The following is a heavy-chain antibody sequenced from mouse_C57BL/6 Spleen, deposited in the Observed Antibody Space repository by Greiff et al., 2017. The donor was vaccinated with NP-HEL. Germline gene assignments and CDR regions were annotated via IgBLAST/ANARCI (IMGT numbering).Heavy chain of an antibody. V-gene: IGHV5-15*01. J-gene: IGHJ3*01. CDR2: ISNLAYSI. CDR1: GFTFSDYG. D-gene: IGHD1-1*01. Sequence: DVMLVESGGGLVQPGGSLKLSCAASGFTFSDYGMAWVRQAPRKGPEWVAFISNLAYSIYSADTVTGRSTIARENAKNTLYLELSSLRSEDTAMYYCASSYGSSLAWFAYWGQGTLVTVSA. CDR3: ASSYGSSLAWFAY.